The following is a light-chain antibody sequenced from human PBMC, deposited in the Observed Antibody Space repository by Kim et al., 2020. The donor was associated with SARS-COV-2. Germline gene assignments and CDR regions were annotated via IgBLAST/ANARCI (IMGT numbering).Light chain of an antibody. CDR2: GTS. Sequence: EIVLTQSPGTLSLSPGEGATLSCRASQSVSSSYLAWYQQKPGQAPRLLIYGTSNRATGIPDRFSGSGSGTDFTLTINRLEPEDFAVYYCQQYDSSRWTFGQGTKVDI. J-gene: IGKJ1*01. CDR1: QSVSSSY. V-gene: IGKV3-20*01. CDR3: QQYDSSRWT.